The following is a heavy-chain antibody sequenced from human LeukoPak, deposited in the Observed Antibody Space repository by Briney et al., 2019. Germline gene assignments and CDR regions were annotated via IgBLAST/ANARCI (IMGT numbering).Heavy chain of an antibody. J-gene: IGHJ3*02. CDR1: GYTFTSYD. CDR3: ARELTAADDAFDI. V-gene: IGHV1-8*01. CDR2: MNPNSGNT. Sequence: ASVKVSCKASGYTFTSYDINWVRQATGQGLEWMGWMNPNSGNTGYAQKFQGRVTMTRNTSISTAYMELSSLSSEDTAVYYCARELTAADDAFDIWGQGTMVTVSS. D-gene: IGHD6-13*01.